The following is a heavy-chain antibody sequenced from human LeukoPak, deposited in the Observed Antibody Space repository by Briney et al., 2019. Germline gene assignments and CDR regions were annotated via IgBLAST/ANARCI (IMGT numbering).Heavy chain of an antibody. CDR3: ARSPVLRYFDWLDYFDY. D-gene: IGHD3-9*01. CDR2: IYYSGST. V-gene: IGHV4-59*01. J-gene: IGHJ4*02. Sequence: SETLSLTCTVSGGSISSYYWSWIRQPPGRGLEWIGYIYYSGSTNYNPSLKSRVTISVDTSKNQFSLKLSSVTAADTAVYYCARSPVLRYFDWLDYFDYWGQGTLVTVSS. CDR1: GGSISSYY.